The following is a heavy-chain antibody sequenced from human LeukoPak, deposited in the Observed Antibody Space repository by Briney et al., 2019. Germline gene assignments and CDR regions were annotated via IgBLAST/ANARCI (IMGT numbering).Heavy chain of an antibody. CDR1: GDPMSSFY. Sequence: SETLSLTCSVSGDPMSSFYWNWIRQPAGKGLEWIGRIYGSGSTNYNPSLKSRVTTSIDTSNNQFSLRLRSVTAADTAVYYCARDESGNFPNWFDPWGQGTLVTVSS. D-gene: IGHD1-26*01. CDR2: IYGSGST. V-gene: IGHV4-4*07. CDR3: ARDESGNFPNWFDP. J-gene: IGHJ5*02.